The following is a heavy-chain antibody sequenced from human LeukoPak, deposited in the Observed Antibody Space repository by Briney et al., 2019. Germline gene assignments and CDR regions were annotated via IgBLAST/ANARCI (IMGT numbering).Heavy chain of an antibody. V-gene: IGHV4-59*01. CDR2: IYYSGST. CDR3: AREGPSSTTDY. D-gene: IGHD2-2*01. Sequence: SETLSLTCTVSGGSISSYYWSWIRQPPGKGLEWIGYIYYSGSTNYNPSLKSRVTISVDTSKNQFSLKLGSVTAADTAVYYCAREGPSSTTDYWGQGTLVTVSS. J-gene: IGHJ4*02. CDR1: GGSISSYY.